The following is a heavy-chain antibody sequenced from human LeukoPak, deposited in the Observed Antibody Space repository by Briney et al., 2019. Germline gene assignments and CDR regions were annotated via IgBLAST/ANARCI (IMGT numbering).Heavy chain of an antibody. V-gene: IGHV5-10-1*01. J-gene: IGHJ6*02. D-gene: IGHD1-1*01. CDR1: GYSFASYW. CDR2: INPSDSYI. Sequence: GEFLKISCKGSGYSFASYWISWARQMPGKGLEWMGRINPSDSYIKYSPSFQGHVTISADKSIDTAYLQWSSLKASDTAMYYCARMQRDYYYHGMDVWGQGTMVTVSS. CDR3: ARMQRDYYYHGMDV.